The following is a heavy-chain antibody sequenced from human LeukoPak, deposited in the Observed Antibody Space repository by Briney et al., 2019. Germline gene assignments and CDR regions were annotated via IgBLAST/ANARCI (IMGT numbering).Heavy chain of an antibody. D-gene: IGHD2-8*01. V-gene: IGHV3-23*01. CDR1: GFTFSSYA. J-gene: IGHJ4*02. Sequence: PGGSLRLSCAASGFTFSSYAMSWVRQAPGKGLEWVSAITAPGDATYYADSVKGRFSISRDNSKNTLYLLLNSLRVEDTALYYCAKAFGTNGYFQLPIDFWGQGTLVTVSS. CDR2: ITAPGDAT. CDR3: AKAFGTNGYFQLPIDF.